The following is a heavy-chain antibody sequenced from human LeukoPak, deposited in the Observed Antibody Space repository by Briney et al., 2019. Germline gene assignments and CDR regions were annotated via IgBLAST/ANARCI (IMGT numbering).Heavy chain of an antibody. Sequence: GESLKISCQGSGYTFTTYWIAWVRQMPGKGLEWMGSIYPGDSDARYSPSFQGQVTISADTSNNTAHLPWSSLKASDTAMYYCAMCSSSWSRWNAFDIWGQGTMVTGSS. V-gene: IGHV5-51*01. CDR2: IYPGDSDA. D-gene: IGHD6-13*01. CDR3: AMCSSSWSRWNAFDI. CDR1: GYTFTTYW. J-gene: IGHJ3*02.